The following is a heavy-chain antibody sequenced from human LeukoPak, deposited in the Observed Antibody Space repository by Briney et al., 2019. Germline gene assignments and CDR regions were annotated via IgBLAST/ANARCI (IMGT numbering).Heavy chain of an antibody. CDR1: GGSISSYY. V-gene: IGHV4-4*07. CDR3: AREGDSSGWYYPFDY. Sequence: SETLSLTCTVSGGSISSYYWSWIRQPAGKGREWVGRIYTSGSTNYNPSLKSRVTMSVDTSKNQFSLKLSSVTAADTAVYYCAREGDSSGWYYPFDYWGQGTLVTVSS. D-gene: IGHD6-19*01. CDR2: IYTSGST. J-gene: IGHJ4*02.